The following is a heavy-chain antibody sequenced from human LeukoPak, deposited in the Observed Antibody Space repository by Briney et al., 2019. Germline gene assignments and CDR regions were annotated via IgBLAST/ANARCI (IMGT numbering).Heavy chain of an antibody. CDR3: AKDAAMSGWYGDYHYYMDV. Sequence: ASVKVSCKASGYTFTGYYMHWVRQAPGQGLEWMGWINPNSGGTNYAQKFQGRVTMTRDTSISTAYMELSRLRSDDTAVYYCAKDAAMSGWYGDYHYYMDVWGKGTTVTISS. CDR2: INPNSGGT. CDR1: GYTFTGYY. J-gene: IGHJ6*03. D-gene: IGHD6-19*01. V-gene: IGHV1-2*02.